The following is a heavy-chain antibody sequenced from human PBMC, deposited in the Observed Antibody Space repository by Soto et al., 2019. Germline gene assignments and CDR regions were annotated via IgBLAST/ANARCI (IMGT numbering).Heavy chain of an antibody. CDR3: ARKVRDYNFDS. CDR1: GYTFIGYY. V-gene: IGHV1-2*02. J-gene: IGHJ4*02. D-gene: IGHD4-17*01. CDR2: LNPSTGGT. Sequence: QVQLVQSGAEVRKPGASVKVSCKASGYTFIGYYMHWVRQAPGQGLEWMGWLNPSTGGTKYAQSFQDRVTMTRDTSISTAYMELSRLTSDDTAVYFCARKVRDYNFDSLGQGTLVTVSS.